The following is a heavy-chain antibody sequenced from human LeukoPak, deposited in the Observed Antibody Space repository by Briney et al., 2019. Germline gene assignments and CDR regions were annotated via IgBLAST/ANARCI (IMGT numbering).Heavy chain of an antibody. Sequence: GESLKISCKGSGYNFTIYWIGWVRQMPGKGLEWMGIIYPGDSDTRYSPSFQGQVTISADKSISTAYLQWSSLKASDSAMYYCAIFDFLFGEIDNWFDPWGQGTQVTVSS. CDR1: GYNFTIYW. V-gene: IGHV5-51*01. CDR3: AIFDFLFGEIDNWFDP. D-gene: IGHD3-16*01. CDR2: IYPGDSDT. J-gene: IGHJ5*02.